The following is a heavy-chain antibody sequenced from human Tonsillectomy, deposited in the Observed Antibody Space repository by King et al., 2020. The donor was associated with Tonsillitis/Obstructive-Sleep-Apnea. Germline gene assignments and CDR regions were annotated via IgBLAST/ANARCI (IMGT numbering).Heavy chain of an antibody. CDR2: IIPIFGTA. CDR3: ARDGVAPKGDRPAGGLGYYYYYMDV. D-gene: IGHD3-3*01. J-gene: IGHJ6*03. CDR1: GGTFSSYA. V-gene: IGHV1-69*01. Sequence: QLVQSGAEVKKPGSSVKVSCNASGGTFSSYAISWVRQAPGQGLEWMGGIIPIFGTANYAQKIQGRVTITADESTNTAFMELSSLRFEGTAVYYCARDGVAPKGDRPAGGLGYYYYYMDVWGKGTTVTVSS.